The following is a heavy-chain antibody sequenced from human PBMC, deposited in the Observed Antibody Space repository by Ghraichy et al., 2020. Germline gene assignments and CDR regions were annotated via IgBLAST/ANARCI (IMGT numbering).Heavy chain of an antibody. Sequence: SETLSLTCAVYGGSLSGYYWSWIRQPPGKGLEWIGEINHSGSTNYNPSLKSRVTISVDTSKNQFSLKLSSVTAADTAVYYCARGRDCSSTSCYDDYWGQGTLVTVSS. CDR3: ARGRDCSSTSCYDDY. CDR2: INHSGST. D-gene: IGHD2-2*01. CDR1: GGSLSGYY. J-gene: IGHJ4*02. V-gene: IGHV4-34*01.